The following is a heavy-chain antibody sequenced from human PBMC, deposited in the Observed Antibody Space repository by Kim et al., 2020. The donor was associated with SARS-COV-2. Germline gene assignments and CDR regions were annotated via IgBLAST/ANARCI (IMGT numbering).Heavy chain of an antibody. Sequence: SETLSLTCTVSGGSISSYYWSWIRQPPGKGLEWIGYIYYSGSTNYNPSLKSRVTISVDTSKNQFSLKLSSVTAADTAVYYCARHEVLRKGQRKYYYYMDVWGKGTTVTVSS. CDR3: ARHEVLRKGQRKYYYYMDV. CDR1: GGSISSYY. J-gene: IGHJ6*03. D-gene: IGHD1-1*01. CDR2: IYYSGST. V-gene: IGHV4-59*08.